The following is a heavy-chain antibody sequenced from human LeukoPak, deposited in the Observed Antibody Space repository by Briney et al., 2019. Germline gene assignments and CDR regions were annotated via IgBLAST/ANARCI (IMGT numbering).Heavy chain of an antibody. CDR1: GFTFSSYG. J-gene: IGHJ6*02. CDR3: AREEAAVIQLWSDYYYYGMDV. V-gene: IGHV3-30*03. D-gene: IGHD5-18*01. Sequence: GGSLRLSCAASGFTFSSYGMHWVRQAPGKGLEWVAVISYDGSNKYYADSVKGRFTISRDNAKNSLYLQMNSLRAEDTAVYYCAREEAAVIQLWSDYYYYGMDVWGQGTTVTVSS. CDR2: ISYDGSNK.